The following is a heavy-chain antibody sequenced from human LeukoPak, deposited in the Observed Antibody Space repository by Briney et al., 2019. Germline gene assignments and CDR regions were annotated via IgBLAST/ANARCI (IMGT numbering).Heavy chain of an antibody. V-gene: IGHV3-23*01. CDR1: GFTFSSYG. CDR2: ISGSGGST. Sequence: GGTLRLSCAASGFTFSSYGMSWVRQAPGKGLEWVSAISGSGGSTYYADSVKGRFTISRDNSKNTLYLQMNNLRAEDTAMFYCATSMAQDVDAFHIWGQGTMVTVSS. CDR3: ATSMAQDVDAFHI. J-gene: IGHJ3*02. D-gene: IGHD2-21*01.